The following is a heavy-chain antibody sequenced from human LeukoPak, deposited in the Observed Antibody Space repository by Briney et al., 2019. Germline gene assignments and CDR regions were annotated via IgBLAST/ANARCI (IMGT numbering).Heavy chain of an antibody. D-gene: IGHD3-22*01. V-gene: IGHV3-74*01. CDR2: IKSDGGST. CDR3: TTTMSSEPYY. CDR1: GFTFSSHW. J-gene: IGHJ4*02. Sequence: PGGSLRLSCAASGFTFSSHWMHWVRQAPGQGLVWVSRIKSDGGSTSYADSVKGRFTISRDNAKNTLYLQMNSLRAEDTAVYYCTTTMSSEPYYWGQGTLVTVSS.